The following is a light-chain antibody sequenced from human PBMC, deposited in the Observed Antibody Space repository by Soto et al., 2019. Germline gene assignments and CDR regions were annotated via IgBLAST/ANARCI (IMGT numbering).Light chain of an antibody. CDR3: SSYEGTKNVI. J-gene: IGLJ2*01. Sequence: QSALTQPPSASGSPGQSVTFSCTGTSSDVGGYDYVSWYQQHPGKAPKLIIYEVTKRPSGVPDRFSGSKSGNTASLTVSRLQAEDEGDYYCSSYEGTKNVIFGGGTKLTVL. CDR1: SSDVGGYDY. V-gene: IGLV2-8*01. CDR2: EVT.